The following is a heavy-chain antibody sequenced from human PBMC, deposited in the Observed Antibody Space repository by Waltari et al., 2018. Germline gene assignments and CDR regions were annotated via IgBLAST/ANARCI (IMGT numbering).Heavy chain of an antibody. V-gene: IGHV3-53*01. CDR3: ARDPYYDFWSAQGGMDV. CDR2: IYSGGST. CDR1: GFTVRSNY. J-gene: IGHJ6*02. D-gene: IGHD3-3*01. Sequence: EVQLVESGGGLIQPGGSLRLSCAASGFTVRSNYMRWVRQAPGKGLEWVSVIYSGGSTYYADSVKGRFTISRDNSKNTLYLQMNSLRAEDTAVYYCARDPYYDFWSAQGGMDVWGQGTTVTVSS.